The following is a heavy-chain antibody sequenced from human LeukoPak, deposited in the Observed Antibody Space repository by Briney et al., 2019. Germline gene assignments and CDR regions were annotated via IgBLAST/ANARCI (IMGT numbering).Heavy chain of an antibody. Sequence: GGSLRLSCAASGFTVSSNYMSWVRQAPGKGLEWVSAISGSGGSTYYADSVKGRFTISRDNSKNTLYLQMNSLRAEDTAVYYCAKDHDVTTGFYFDYWGQGTLVTVSS. J-gene: IGHJ4*02. V-gene: IGHV3-23*01. CDR2: ISGSGGST. CDR3: AKDHDVTTGFYFDY. CDR1: GFTVSSNY. D-gene: IGHD4-17*01.